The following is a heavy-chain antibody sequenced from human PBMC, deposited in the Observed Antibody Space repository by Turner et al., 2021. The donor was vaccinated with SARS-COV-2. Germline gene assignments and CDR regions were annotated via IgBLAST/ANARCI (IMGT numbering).Heavy chain of an antibody. CDR1: GFTFSSSA. Sequence: QVQLVESGGGVVQPGRSLRLSCAASGFTFSSSAMHWVRQAPGKGREWVAVMSFDGSIKYYADSVKGRFTISRDNSKNTLYLQMNSLRAEDTAVYYCARGVAVYGEHRPLDYWGQGTLVTVSS. V-gene: IGHV3-30-3*01. J-gene: IGHJ4*02. CDR3: ARGVAVYGEHRPLDY. CDR2: MSFDGSIK. D-gene: IGHD4-17*01.